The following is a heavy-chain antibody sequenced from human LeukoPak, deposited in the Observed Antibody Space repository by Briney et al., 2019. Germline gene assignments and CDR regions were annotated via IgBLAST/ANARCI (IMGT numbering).Heavy chain of an antibody. V-gene: IGHV3-7*01. CDR2: IKQDGSTK. CDR1: GFAFNNYW. D-gene: IGHD6-6*01. CDR3: ARIGYSSSCFDY. Sequence: GGSLRLSCAASGFAFNNYWMSWVRQAPGKGLEWVANIKQDGSTKYYVDSVKGRFTISRDNAKNSLYLQMNSLRAEDTAVYYCARIGYSSSCFDYWGQGTLVTVSS. J-gene: IGHJ4*02.